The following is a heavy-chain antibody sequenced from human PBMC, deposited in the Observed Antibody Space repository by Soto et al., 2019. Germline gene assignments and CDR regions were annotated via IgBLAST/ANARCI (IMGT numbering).Heavy chain of an antibody. CDR3: ARGVGIAARRGYFDY. CDR2: ISYDGSNK. Sequence: GGSLRLSCAASGFTFSSYAMHWVRQAPGKGLEWVAVISYDGSNKYYADSVKGRFTISRDNSKNTLYLQMNSLRAEDTAVYYCARGVGIAARRGYFDYWGQGTLVTVSS. J-gene: IGHJ4*02. D-gene: IGHD6-6*01. CDR1: GFTFSSYA. V-gene: IGHV3-30-3*01.